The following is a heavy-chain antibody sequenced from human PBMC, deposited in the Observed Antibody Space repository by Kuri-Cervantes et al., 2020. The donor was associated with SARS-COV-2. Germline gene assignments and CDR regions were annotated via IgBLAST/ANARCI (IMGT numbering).Heavy chain of an antibody. V-gene: IGHV3-9*01. J-gene: IGHJ4*02. CDR1: GFTFDDYA. CDR3: AREGERDYFDY. CDR2: ISWNSGSI. Sequence: SLKISCAASGFTFDDYAMHWVRQAPGKGPEWVSGISWNSGSIGYADSVKGRFTISRDNAKNTLYLQMNSLRAEDTAVYYCAREGERDYFDYWGQGTLVTVSS. D-gene: IGHD1-1*01.